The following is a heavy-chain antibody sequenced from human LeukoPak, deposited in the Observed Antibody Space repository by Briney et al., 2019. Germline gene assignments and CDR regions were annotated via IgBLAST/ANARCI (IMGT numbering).Heavy chain of an antibody. Sequence: PGGSLRLSCAASGFTFNTYSMNWVRQAPGKGLEWVSNIISRGDTTHYAASVKGRFTISRDNSKNTLYLQMNSLRAEDTAVYYCFTYYDILTGYYHFDYWGQGTLVTVSS. D-gene: IGHD3-9*01. CDR2: IISRGDTT. CDR1: GFTFNTYS. V-gene: IGHV3-48*01. CDR3: FTYYDILTGYYHFDY. J-gene: IGHJ4*02.